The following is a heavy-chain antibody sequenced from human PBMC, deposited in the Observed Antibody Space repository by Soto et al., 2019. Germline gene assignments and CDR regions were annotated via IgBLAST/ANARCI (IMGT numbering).Heavy chain of an antibody. V-gene: IGHV4-61*01. CDR3: AMAGNYRYFDS. J-gene: IGHJ4*02. Sequence: QVQLQESGPGLVKPSETLSLTCTVSGDSVGSRTSYWSWIRQPPGKGLEWIGYVANTGTTNYNPSLKSRVTLARDTPTNRYSPKLASVTAADTAVYYCAMAGNYRYFDSWGQGVLVTVSS. CDR2: VANTGTT. D-gene: IGHD1-7*01. CDR1: GDSVGSRTSY.